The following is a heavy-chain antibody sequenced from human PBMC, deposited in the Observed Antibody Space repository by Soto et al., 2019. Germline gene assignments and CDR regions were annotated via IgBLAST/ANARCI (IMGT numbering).Heavy chain of an antibody. J-gene: IGHJ4*02. CDR2: MNQDGSER. D-gene: IGHD1-7*01. Sequence: EVQLVESGGGLVQPGGSLRLSCAASGFTFSNYWMSWVRQAPGEGLEWVANMNQDGSERYYVDSVKGRFTISRNNAKNSLFLRMDSLRAEDTAIYYCTRDRSGTMLFWGQGTLVTVSS. CDR3: TRDRSGTMLF. CDR1: GFTFSNYW. V-gene: IGHV3-7*01.